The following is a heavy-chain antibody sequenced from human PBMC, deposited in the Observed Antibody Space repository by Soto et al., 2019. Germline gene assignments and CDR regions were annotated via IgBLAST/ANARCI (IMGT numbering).Heavy chain of an antibody. CDR2: ISGSGGST. Sequence: GGSLRLSCAASGFTFSSYAMSWVRQAPGKGLEWVSAISGSGGSTYYADSVKGRFTISRDNAKDTLYLQMNSLRAEDTAVYYCARDLRPTDYWGQGTLVTVSS. V-gene: IGHV3-23*01. J-gene: IGHJ4*02. D-gene: IGHD6-6*01. CDR1: GFTFSSYA. CDR3: ARDLRPTDY.